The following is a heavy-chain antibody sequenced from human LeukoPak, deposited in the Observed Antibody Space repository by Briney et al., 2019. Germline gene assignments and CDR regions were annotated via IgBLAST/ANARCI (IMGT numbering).Heavy chain of an antibody. V-gene: IGHV3-21*06. J-gene: IGHJ5*02. CDR3: ARQGRSYINPSRGWFDP. CDR2: LCSSSSYK. CDR1: GFTFSSYS. D-gene: IGHD2-2*01. Sequence: GGSLRLSCAASGFTFSSYSMSWVCEAPGEGVEWGSSLCSSSSYKCYGGSVTDRFTISRDIPKNSVFLQMNSLRVEDTAVYDCARQGRSYINPSRGWFDPWGQGTLVIVSS.